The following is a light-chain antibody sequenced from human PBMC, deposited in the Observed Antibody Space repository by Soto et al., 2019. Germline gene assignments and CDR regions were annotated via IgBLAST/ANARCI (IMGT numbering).Light chain of an antibody. V-gene: IGKV3-15*01. Sequence: ETVMTQSPATLSVSPGERATLSCRASQNVNRNLAWYQQKPGQAPRLLIYAASTRAAGIPARFRGTGSGTEFLLTVSSLQSEDFAVYYCLHYDNWPPWTFGQGTKVEIK. CDR2: AAS. CDR1: QNVNRN. J-gene: IGKJ1*01. CDR3: LHYDNWPPWT.